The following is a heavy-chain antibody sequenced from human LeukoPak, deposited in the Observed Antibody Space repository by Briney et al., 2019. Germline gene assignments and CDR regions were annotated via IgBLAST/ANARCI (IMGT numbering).Heavy chain of an antibody. Sequence: SETLSLTCTVSGGSMSSSSYYWGWIRQPPGKGLEWVGRIYYTGSTYYTPSLKSRVTISVDTSKNQFSLKLGSVTAADTAVYYCARIRVGYFDYWGQGTLVTVSS. CDR1: GGSMSSSSYY. V-gene: IGHV4-39*01. D-gene: IGHD3-16*01. CDR2: IYYTGST. CDR3: ARIRVGYFDY. J-gene: IGHJ4*02.